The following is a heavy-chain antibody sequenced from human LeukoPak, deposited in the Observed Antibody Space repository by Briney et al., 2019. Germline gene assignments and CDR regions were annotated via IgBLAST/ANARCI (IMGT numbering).Heavy chain of an antibody. Sequence: ALVKVSCKASGYTFTGYYMHWVRQAPGQGLEWMGWINPNSGGTNYAQKFQGRVTMTTDTSISTAYMELSRLRSDDTAVYYCARDGDPRYSAPYNWFDPWGQGTLVTVSS. J-gene: IGHJ5*02. CDR1: GYTFTGYY. V-gene: IGHV1-2*02. D-gene: IGHD2-15*01. CDR2: INPNSGGT. CDR3: ARDGDPRYSAPYNWFDP.